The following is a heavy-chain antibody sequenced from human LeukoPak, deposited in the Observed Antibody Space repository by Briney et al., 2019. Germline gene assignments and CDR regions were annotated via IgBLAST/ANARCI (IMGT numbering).Heavy chain of an antibody. CDR2: INTNTGNP. J-gene: IGHJ4*02. CDR1: GYTFTSYA. D-gene: IGHD4-17*01. V-gene: IGHV7-4-1*02. Sequence: ASVKVSCKASGYTFTSYAMNWVRQAPGQGLDWMGWINTNTGNPTYAQGFTGRFVFSLDTSVSTAYLQISSLKAEDTAVYYCASEHSFYGDYDDYWGQGTLVTVSS. CDR3: ASEHSFYGDYDDY.